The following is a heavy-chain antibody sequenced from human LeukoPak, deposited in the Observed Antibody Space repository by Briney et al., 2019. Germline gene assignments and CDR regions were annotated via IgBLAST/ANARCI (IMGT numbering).Heavy chain of an antibody. CDR1: GFTFSDYG. Sequence: GGSLRLSCAASGFTFSDYGMHWVRQAPGKGLEWVAFIRYDGSIKYYADSVKGRFTISRDNSKNTVYLQMNSLRAEDTAVYYCVRDRDWGFDYWGQGTLVTVPS. D-gene: IGHD3/OR15-3a*01. CDR3: VRDRDWGFDY. J-gene: IGHJ4*02. CDR2: IRYDGSIK. V-gene: IGHV3-30*02.